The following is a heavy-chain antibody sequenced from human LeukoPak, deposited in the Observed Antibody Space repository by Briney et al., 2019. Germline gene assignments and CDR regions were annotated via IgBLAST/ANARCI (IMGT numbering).Heavy chain of an antibody. CDR1: GFTFTSSA. V-gene: IGHV1-58*02. D-gene: IGHD2-21*01. J-gene: IGHJ3*02. CDR2: IVVGSGNT. CDR3: AAEYIVPDAFDI. Sequence: GTSVKVSCKASGFTFTSSAMQWGRQARGQRLEWIGWIVVGSGNTNYAQKFQERVTITRDMSTSTAYMDLSSLRSEDTAVYYCAAEYIVPDAFDIWGQGTMVTVSS.